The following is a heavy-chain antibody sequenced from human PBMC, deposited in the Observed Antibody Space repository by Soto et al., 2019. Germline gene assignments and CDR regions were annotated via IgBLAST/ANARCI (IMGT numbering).Heavy chain of an antibody. CDR2: RYYSEST. V-gene: IGHV4-31*03. D-gene: IGHD2-15*01. Sequence: PSETLSLTCTVSGGSITTGGYYWSWIRQLPGKGLEWIGHRYYSESTYYNPSLKSRVSISLDTSKNQFSLKLSFVTAADTAMYYCARTKCSGGSCYSWSLDYWGPGNPGHRLL. CDR1: GGSITTGGYY. CDR3: ARTKCSGGSCYSWSLDY. J-gene: IGHJ4*02.